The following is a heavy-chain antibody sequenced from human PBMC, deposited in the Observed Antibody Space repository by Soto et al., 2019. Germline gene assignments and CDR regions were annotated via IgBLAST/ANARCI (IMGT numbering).Heavy chain of an antibody. J-gene: IGHJ4*02. CDR2: VNPIGGHT. CDR3: ARGGHVVVVTAALDY. Sequence: QVQLMQSGAEVKKPGASVKVSCKASGDTFTDYYIHWVRQAPGQGLEWMGTVNPIGGHTTYAQHFLGRGTMTRDTPTSTLYMELTSLTSDDTAVYYCARGGHVVVVTAALDYWGQGTLVTVSS. V-gene: IGHV1-46*01. D-gene: IGHD2-21*02. CDR1: GDTFTDYY.